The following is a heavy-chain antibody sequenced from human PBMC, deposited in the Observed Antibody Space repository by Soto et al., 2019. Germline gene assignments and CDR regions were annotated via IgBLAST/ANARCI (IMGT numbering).Heavy chain of an antibody. Sequence: ASVKVSCKASGGTFSSYAISWVRQAPGQGLEWMGGIIPIFGTANYAQKFQGRVTITADESTSTAYMELSSLRSEDTAVYYCARVSSKTEIEYYYDSSGYYYYYGMDVWGQGTTVTVSS. D-gene: IGHD3-22*01. CDR2: IIPIFGTA. V-gene: IGHV1-69*13. J-gene: IGHJ6*02. CDR3: ARVSSKTEIEYYYDSSGYYYYYGMDV. CDR1: GGTFSSYA.